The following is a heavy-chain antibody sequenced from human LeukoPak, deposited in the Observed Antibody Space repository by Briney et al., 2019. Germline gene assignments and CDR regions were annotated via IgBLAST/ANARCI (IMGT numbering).Heavy chain of an antibody. CDR2: INPNSGGT. D-gene: IGHD3-10*01. Sequence: GASVKVSCKASGYTFTGYYMHWVRQAPGQGLEWMGWINPNSGGTNYAQKFQGRVTMTRDTSISTAYMELSRLRSDDTAVYYCARDYVLLWFGELWGRFDPWGQGTLVTVSS. V-gene: IGHV1-2*02. J-gene: IGHJ5*02. CDR1: GYTFTGYY. CDR3: ARDYVLLWFGELWGRFDP.